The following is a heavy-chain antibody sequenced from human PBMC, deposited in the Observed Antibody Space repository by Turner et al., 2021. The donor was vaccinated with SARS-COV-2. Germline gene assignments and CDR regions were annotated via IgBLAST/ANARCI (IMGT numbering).Heavy chain of an antibody. CDR1: GGTFSLYA. CDR3: ARDRDYDSSGYWEQS. J-gene: IGHJ4*02. D-gene: IGHD3-22*01. CDR2: SITIFDTT. V-gene: IGHV1-69*06. Sequence: VQLVQSGAAVKKPGSSVKVSCKASGGTFSLYALSLVRQAPGQGLEGMGGSITIFDTTNYEQKLQGRVTITEDKYTRTAYKEMSGLRSEDTAVYYCARDRDYDSSGYWEQSWGQGTLVTVSS.